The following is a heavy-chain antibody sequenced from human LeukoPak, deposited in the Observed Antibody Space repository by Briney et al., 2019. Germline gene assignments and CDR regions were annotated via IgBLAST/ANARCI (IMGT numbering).Heavy chain of an antibody. CDR1: GFTFSNAW. Sequence: PGGSLRLSCAASGFTFSNAWVSWVRQAPGKGLEWVSRVRSETDGWTTDYAAPVKGRFTISRDDSKNTLYLQMNSLEADDTAVYYCTTLSYAAAPTWGQGTLVTVSS. CDR2: VRSETDGWTT. D-gene: IGHD2-2*01. CDR3: TTLSYAAAPT. V-gene: IGHV3-15*01. J-gene: IGHJ5*02.